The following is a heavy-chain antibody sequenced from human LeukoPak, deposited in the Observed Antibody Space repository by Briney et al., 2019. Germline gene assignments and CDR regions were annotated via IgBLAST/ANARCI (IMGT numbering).Heavy chain of an antibody. CDR3: AKESQTYYDIMTGYPNYYFDY. V-gene: IGHV3-23*01. J-gene: IGHJ4*02. CDR1: KFTFSTSA. Sequence: PGGSLRLSCAASKFTFSTSAMSWVRRAPGKGLEWVSAISGSGANTYYVDSVKGRFTISRDNSKNTLYLEMSSLRSDDTAVYYCAKESQTYYDIMTGYPNYYFDYWGQGTLVTVSS. D-gene: IGHD3-9*01. CDR2: ISGSGANT.